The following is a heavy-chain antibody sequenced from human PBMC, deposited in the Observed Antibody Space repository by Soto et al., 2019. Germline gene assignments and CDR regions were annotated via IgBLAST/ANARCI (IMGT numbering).Heavy chain of an antibody. V-gene: IGHV1-18*01. CDR2: ISTYNGRT. J-gene: IGHJ4*02. CDR1: GYTFTSYG. D-gene: IGHD1-26*01. Sequence: GASVKVSCKASGYTFTSYGISWVRQAPGQGLEWMGWISTYNGRTNSAQKLQGRVTMTTDTSTTTAYMELRSLRSDDTAVYYCARDLGGGSYYLDYWGQGTLVTVSS. CDR3: ARDLGGGSYYLDY.